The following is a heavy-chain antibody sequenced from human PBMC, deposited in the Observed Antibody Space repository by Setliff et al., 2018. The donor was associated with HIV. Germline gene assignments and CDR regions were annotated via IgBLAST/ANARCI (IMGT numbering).Heavy chain of an antibody. V-gene: IGHV4-38-2*02. CDR3: ARGGTSSNWFRA. CDR1: GYSISSDYY. CDR2: IYHSGST. J-gene: IGHJ5*02. D-gene: IGHD2-2*01. Sequence: SETLSLTCTVSGYSISSDYYWGWIRQPPGKGLEWIGNIYHSGSTYYNPSLKSRVTISVDTSKNQFSLKLSSVTAADTAVYYCARGGTSSNWFRAWGQGTLVTVSS.